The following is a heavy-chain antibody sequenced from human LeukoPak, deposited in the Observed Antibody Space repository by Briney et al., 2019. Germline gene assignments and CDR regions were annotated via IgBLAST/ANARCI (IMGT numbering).Heavy chain of an antibody. CDR1: GFTFSSYA. CDR2: ISGSGGST. V-gene: IGHV3-23*01. J-gene: IGHJ3*02. Sequence: GGSLRLSCAASGFTFSSYAMSWVRQAPGKGLEWVSAISGSGGSTYYADSVKGRFTISRDNSKNTLYLQMNSLRAEDTAVYYCACTQGITVIVVVITRGAFDIWGQGTMVTVSS. CDR3: ACTQGITVIVVVITRGAFDI. D-gene: IGHD3-22*01.